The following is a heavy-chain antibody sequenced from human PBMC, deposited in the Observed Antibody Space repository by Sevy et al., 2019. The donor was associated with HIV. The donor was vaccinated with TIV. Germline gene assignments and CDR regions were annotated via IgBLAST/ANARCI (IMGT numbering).Heavy chain of an antibody. D-gene: IGHD3-3*01. CDR3: VKDTPFRRFTLSGMAGAHEYYFDY. V-gene: IGHV3-23*01. CDR1: GFTVNSNY. J-gene: IGHJ4*02. CDR2: ISASGSVT. Sequence: GGSLRLSCAASGFTVNSNYMTWVRQAPGKGLEWVSTISASGSVTYYSDSVRGRFTISRDNSRNTVSLQMNSLRVEDTAIYYCVKDTPFRRFTLSGMAGAHEYYFDYWGQGTRVTVSS.